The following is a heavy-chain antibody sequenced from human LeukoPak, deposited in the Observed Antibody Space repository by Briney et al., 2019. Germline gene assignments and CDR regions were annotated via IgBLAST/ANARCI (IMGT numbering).Heavy chain of an antibody. V-gene: IGHV4-4*02. CDR2: IFHSGST. CDR3: ARESIAAAGY. CDR1: GGSISSSNR. J-gene: IGHJ4*02. Sequence: PSETLSLTCAVSGGSISSSNRWSWVRQAPGKGLEWIGEIFHSGSTNYNPSLKSRVTISVDKSKNQFSLKLNSVTAADTAVYYCARESIAAAGYWGQGTLVIVSS. D-gene: IGHD6-13*01.